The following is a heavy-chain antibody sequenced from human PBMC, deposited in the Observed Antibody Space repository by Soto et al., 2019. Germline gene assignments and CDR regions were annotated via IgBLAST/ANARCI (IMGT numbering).Heavy chain of an antibody. Sequence: QVQLVESGGGVVQPGRSLRLSCAASGFTFSSYGMHWVRQAPGKGLEWVAVIWYDGSNKYYADSVKGRFTISRDNSKNTLYLQMNLLRAEDTAVYYCARDSDPLIAALTFDYWGQGTLVTVSS. CDR2: IWYDGSNK. CDR3: ARDSDPLIAALTFDY. D-gene: IGHD6-6*01. V-gene: IGHV3-33*01. J-gene: IGHJ4*02. CDR1: GFTFSSYG.